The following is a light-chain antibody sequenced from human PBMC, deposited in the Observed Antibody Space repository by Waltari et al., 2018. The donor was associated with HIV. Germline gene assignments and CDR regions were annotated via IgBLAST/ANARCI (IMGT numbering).Light chain of an antibody. CDR3: QTWGAGIRV. Sequence: QVVLTQSPPASASLGASVKLTCTLTNRHNTYAIAWHQQQPEKGPRHLMRLHADGRHTKGDAVPHRFSDSSSGAERYLAISGPQSEDEADYCCQTWGAGIRVFVGGTKLTVL. J-gene: IGLJ3*02. CDR1: NRHNTYA. V-gene: IGLV4-69*01. CDR2: LHADGRH.